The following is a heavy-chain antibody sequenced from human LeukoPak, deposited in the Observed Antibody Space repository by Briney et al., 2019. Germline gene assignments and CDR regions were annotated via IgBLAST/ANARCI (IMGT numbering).Heavy chain of an antibody. J-gene: IGHJ4*02. CDR1: GGSFSGYY. Sequence: KPSETLSLTCAVYGGSFSGYYWSWIRQPPGKGLEWIGEINHSGSTNYNPSLKGRVTISVDTSKNEFSLKLSSVTTTDTAVYFCVSLGGGAQYYFDYWGQGTLVTVSS. D-gene: IGHD7-27*01. V-gene: IGHV4-34*01. CDR3: VSLGGGAQYYFDY. CDR2: INHSGST.